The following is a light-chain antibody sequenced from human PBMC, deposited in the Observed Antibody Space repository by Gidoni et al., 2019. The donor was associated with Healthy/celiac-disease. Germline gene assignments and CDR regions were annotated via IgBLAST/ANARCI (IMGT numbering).Light chain of an antibody. V-gene: IGLV2-14*01. CDR2: DVS. CDR3: SSYTSSSTPWV. CDR1: SSDVGGYNY. J-gene: IGLJ3*02. Sequence: QSALTQPASVSGSPGHSITISCTGTSSDVGGYNYVSWYQQHPGKAPKLMIFDVSKRPSGVYHRFSGSKSGNTASLTISGLQAEDEADYYCSSYTSSSTPWVFGGGTKLTVL.